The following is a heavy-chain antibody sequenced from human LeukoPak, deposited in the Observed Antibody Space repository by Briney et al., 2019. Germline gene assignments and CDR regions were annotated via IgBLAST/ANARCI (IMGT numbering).Heavy chain of an antibody. V-gene: IGHV3-64*01. CDR2: ISSNGGST. Sequence: GGSLRLSCAASGFTFSSYAMHWVRQAPGKGLEYVSAISSNGGSTYYANSVKGRFTISRDNSKNTLYLQMGGLRAEDMAVYYCARDYNDSSGHNWFDPWGKGTLVTVSS. CDR3: ARDYNDSSGHNWFDP. J-gene: IGHJ5*02. CDR1: GFTFSSYA. D-gene: IGHD3-22*01.